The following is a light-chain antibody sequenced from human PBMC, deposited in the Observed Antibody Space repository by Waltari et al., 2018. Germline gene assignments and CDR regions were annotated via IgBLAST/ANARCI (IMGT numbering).Light chain of an antibody. V-gene: IGKV1-5*01. CDR2: DAS. CDR3: QQYNSYLGT. J-gene: IGKJ1*01. CDR1: QSISSW. Sequence: DIQMTQSPSTLSASVGDRVTITCRASQSISSWLAWYQQKPGKAPKLLIYDASSLGSGVPSRFSGSGSGTEFTLTISSLQPDDFATYYCQQYNSYLGTFGQGTKVEIK.